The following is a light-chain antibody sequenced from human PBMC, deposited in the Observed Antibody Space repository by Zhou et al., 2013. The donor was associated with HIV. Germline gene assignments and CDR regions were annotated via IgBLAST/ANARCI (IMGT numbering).Light chain of an antibody. J-gene: IGLJ1*01. CDR3: CSYAGTFYV. V-gene: IGLV1-40*01. CDR2: SNS. CDR1: SSNIGARYG. Sequence: QSVLTQPPSVSGAPGQRVTISCTGSSSNIGARYGVHWYQQLPGTAPKLLIYSNSNRPSGVPDRFSGSKSGNTASLTISGLQAEDEANYYCCSYAGTFYVFGTGTKVTVL.